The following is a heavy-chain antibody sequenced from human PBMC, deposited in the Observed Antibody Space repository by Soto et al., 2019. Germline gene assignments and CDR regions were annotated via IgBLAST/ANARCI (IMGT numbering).Heavy chain of an antibody. CDR3: TRANYCDY. J-gene: IGHJ4*02. CDR2: IYYTGST. D-gene: IGHD2-8*01. V-gene: IGHV4-59*08. CDR1: GGSINNHY. Sequence: PSETLSLTCTVSGGSINNHYWSWFRQPPGMGLEWIGDIYYTGSTNYNPSLKSRVTISVDKSKNKFSLKLSSVTAADTAVYYCTRANYCDYWGQGTLVTVSS.